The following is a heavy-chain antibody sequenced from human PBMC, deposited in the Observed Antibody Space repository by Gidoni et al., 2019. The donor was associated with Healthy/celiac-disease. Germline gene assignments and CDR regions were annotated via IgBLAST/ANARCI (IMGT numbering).Heavy chain of an antibody. CDR1: GFTFSSYD. Sequence: EVQLVESGGGLVQPGGSLRLSCAASGFTFSSYDMHWVRQATGKGLEWVSAIGTAGDTYYPGSVKGRFTISRENAKNSVYLQMNSRRAGDTAVYYCAREGPEALDIWGQGTMVTVSS. CDR2: IGTAGDT. J-gene: IGHJ3*02. CDR3: AREGPEALDI. V-gene: IGHV3-13*04.